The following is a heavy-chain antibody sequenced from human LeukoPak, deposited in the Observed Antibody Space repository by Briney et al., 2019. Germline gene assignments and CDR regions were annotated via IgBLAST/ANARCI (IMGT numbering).Heavy chain of an antibody. CDR1: GFTFSSYA. CDR2: ISGSGGST. V-gene: IGHV3-23*01. D-gene: IGHD5-18*01. Sequence: GGSLRLSCAASGFTFSSYAMSWVRQAPWKGLEWVSAISGSGGSTYYADSVKGRFTISRDNSKNTLYLQMNSLRAEDTAVYYCAKDLPDTAMGYYYYYGMDVWGQGTTVTVSS. J-gene: IGHJ6*02. CDR3: AKDLPDTAMGYYYYYGMDV.